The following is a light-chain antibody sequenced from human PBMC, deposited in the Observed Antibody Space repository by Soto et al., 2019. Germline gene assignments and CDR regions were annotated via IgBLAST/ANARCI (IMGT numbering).Light chain of an antibody. CDR3: QSYDTGRHVF. CDR1: SSNIGAGHD. J-gene: IGLJ2*01. Sequence: QSVLTQSPSVSGAPGQRVTISCTGTSSNIGAGHDVQWYQQLPGTAPKLLIYANFNRPSGVPDRFSGSTSGTSPSLAITGLQAEDEGDDHGQSYDTGRHVFFGGGTQLTVL. V-gene: IGLV1-40*01. CDR2: ANF.